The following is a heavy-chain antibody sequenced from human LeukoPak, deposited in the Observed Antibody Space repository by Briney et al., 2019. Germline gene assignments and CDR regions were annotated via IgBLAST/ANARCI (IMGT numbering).Heavy chain of an antibody. CDR2: ISGSGNGT. V-gene: IGHV3-23*01. CDR3: AKRTMSAFDS. J-gene: IGHJ4*02. CDR1: GFTFKTYA. Sequence: GGSLRLSCAASGFTFKTYAMNWVRQAPGKGLEWLSGISGSGNGTYYADSVKGRFTISRDNPKNMVYLQMNSLTVEDAATYYCAKRTMSAFDSWGQGTLLIVSS. D-gene: IGHD5-24*01.